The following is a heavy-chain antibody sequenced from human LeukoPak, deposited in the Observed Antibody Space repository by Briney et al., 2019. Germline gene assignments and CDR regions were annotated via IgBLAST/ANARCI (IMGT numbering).Heavy chain of an antibody. CDR3: ARYCSGGSCYGY. CDR1: GFTFSSYS. J-gene: IGHJ4*02. CDR2: ISSSSSYI. D-gene: IGHD2-15*01. V-gene: IGHV3-21*01. Sequence: GGSLRLSCAASGFTFSSYSMNWVRQAPGKGLEWVSSISSSSSYIYYADSVKGRFTTSRDNAKNSLYLQMNSLRAEDTAVYYCARYCSGGSCYGYWGQGTLVTVSS.